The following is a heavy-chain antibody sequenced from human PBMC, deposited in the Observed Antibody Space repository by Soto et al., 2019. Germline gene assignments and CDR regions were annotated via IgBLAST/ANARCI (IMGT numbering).Heavy chain of an antibody. CDR1: GFTFSSSE. J-gene: IGHJ4*02. D-gene: IGHD3-22*01. CDR2: ISSSGSTT. Sequence: GGSLRLSCAASGFTFSSSEMSWVRQAPGKGLEWISHISSSGSTTYYADSVKGRFTISRDNANHSLFLQMNSLRVADTAVYYCARWEVVTGLDYWGQGTLVTVSS. CDR3: ARWEVVTGLDY. V-gene: IGHV3-48*03.